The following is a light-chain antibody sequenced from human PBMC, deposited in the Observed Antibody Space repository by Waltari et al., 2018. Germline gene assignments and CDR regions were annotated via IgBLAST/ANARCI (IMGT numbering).Light chain of an antibody. J-gene: IGKJ2*01. V-gene: IGKV4-1*01. Sequence: DIVMTQSPESLAVSLCERATINCKSSQSVLYSSNNKNYLAWYQQKPGQPPKLLIYWASTRESGVPDRFSGSGSGTDFTLTISSLQAGDVAVYYCQQYYGTPPYTFGQGTKLEIK. CDR2: WAS. CDR3: QQYYGTPPYT. CDR1: QSVLYSSNNKNY.